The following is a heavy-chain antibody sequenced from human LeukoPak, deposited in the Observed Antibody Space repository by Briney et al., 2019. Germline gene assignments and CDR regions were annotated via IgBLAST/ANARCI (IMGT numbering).Heavy chain of an antibody. D-gene: IGHD3-10*01. CDR1: GFTVSSNY. CDR2: IYSGGST. Sequence: GGSLRLSCAASGFTVSSNYMSWVRQAPGKGLEWVSVIYSGGSTYYADSVKGRFTISRDNSKNTLYLQMNSLRAEDTAVYYCAKGTMVRGVNYYYYMDVWGKGTTVTISS. J-gene: IGHJ6*03. V-gene: IGHV3-53*01. CDR3: AKGTMVRGVNYYYYMDV.